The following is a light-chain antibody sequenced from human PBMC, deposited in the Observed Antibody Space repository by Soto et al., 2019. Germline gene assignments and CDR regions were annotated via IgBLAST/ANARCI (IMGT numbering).Light chain of an antibody. CDR2: WAS. Sequence: DIVMTQSPDSLAVSLGERATINCKSSQSVLYNSNNKNYLAWYQQKPGQPPELLIYWASTRESGVPDRFSGSGSGTDFTLTISSLQAEDVAVYYCQQYYNLPYTFGQGTKLEIK. V-gene: IGKV4-1*01. J-gene: IGKJ2*01. CDR1: QSVLYNSNNKNY. CDR3: QQYYNLPYT.